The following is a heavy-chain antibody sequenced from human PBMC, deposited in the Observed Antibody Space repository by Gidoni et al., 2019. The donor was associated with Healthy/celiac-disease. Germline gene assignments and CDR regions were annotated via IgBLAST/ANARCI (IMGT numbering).Heavy chain of an antibody. CDR3: ARFGAWSPPLFDY. CDR1: GGSFSGYY. Sequence: QVQLQQWGAGLLKPSETLSLTCAVYGGSFSGYYWSWIRQPPGKGLEWIGEINHSGSTNYNPSLKSRVTISVDTSKNQFSLKLSSVTAADTAVYYCARFGAWSPPLFDYWGQGTLVTVSS. D-gene: IGHD3-16*01. J-gene: IGHJ4*02. V-gene: IGHV4-34*01. CDR2: INHSGST.